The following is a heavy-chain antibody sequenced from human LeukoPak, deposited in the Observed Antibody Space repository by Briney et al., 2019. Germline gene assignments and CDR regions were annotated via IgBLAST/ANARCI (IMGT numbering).Heavy chain of an antibody. CDR2: IYYSGST. J-gene: IGHJ4*02. CDR3: ARLGNDYGDYRVPYYFDY. D-gene: IGHD4-17*01. CDR1: GGSISSSSYY. V-gene: IGHV4-39*01. Sequence: SETLSLTCTVSGGSISSSSYYWGWIRQPPGKGLEWIGSIYYSGSTYYNPSLKSRVTISVDTSKNQFSLKLSSVTAADTAVYYCARLGNDYGDYRVPYYFDYWGQGTLVTVSS.